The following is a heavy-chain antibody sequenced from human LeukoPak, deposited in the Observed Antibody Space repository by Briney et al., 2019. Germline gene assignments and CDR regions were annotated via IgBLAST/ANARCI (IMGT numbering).Heavy chain of an antibody. CDR3: AKSGGYGLIDY. J-gene: IGHJ4*02. CDR1: GGSINIYY. CDR2: IYTSGST. V-gene: IGHV4-4*07. D-gene: IGHD1-26*01. Sequence: PSETLSLTCTVSGGSINIYYWSWIRQPAGKGLEWIGRIYTSGSTNYNPSLKSRVTTSVDTSKNQFSLKLSSVTAADTAVYYCAKSGGYGLIDYWGQGTLVTVSS.